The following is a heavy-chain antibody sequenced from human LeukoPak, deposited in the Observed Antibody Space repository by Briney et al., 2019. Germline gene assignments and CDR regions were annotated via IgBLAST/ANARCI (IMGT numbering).Heavy chain of an antibody. V-gene: IGHV4-38-2*02. J-gene: IGHJ4*02. D-gene: IGHD6-19*01. Sequence: SETLSLTCTVSGYSISSGYYWGWIRQPPGKGLEWIGSIYHSGSTYYNPSLKSRVTISVDTSKNQFSLKLSSVTAADTAVYYCARAHLSQWLVRGYFGYWGQGTLVTVSS. CDR1: GYSISSGYY. CDR3: ARAHLSQWLVRGYFGY. CDR2: IYHSGST.